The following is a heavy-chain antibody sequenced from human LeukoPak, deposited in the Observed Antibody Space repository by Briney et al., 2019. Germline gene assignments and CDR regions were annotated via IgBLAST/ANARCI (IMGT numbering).Heavy chain of an antibody. V-gene: IGHV3-73*01. CDR1: GFTFSGSA. CDR2: TRSKANNYAT. CDR3: ARPGPSVDTAMVA. D-gene: IGHD5-18*01. J-gene: IGHJ5*02. Sequence: GGSLRLSCAASGFTFSGSAMHWVRQASGKGLEWVGRTRSKANNYATAFAASVKGRFTISRDDSKNTAYLQMNSLKAEDTAVYYCARPGPSVDTAMVAWGQGTLVTVSS.